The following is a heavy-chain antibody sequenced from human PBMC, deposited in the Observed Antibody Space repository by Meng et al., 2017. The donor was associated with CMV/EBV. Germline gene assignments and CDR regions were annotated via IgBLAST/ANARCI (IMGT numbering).Heavy chain of an antibody. CDR3: ARRIAARGFDY. Sequence: GESLKISCAASGFTFSSYSMNWVRQAPGKGLEWVSSISSSSYIYYADSVKGRFTISRDNAKNSLYLQMNSLRAEDTAVYYCARRIAARGFDYWGQGTLVTVSS. CDR1: GFTFSSYS. V-gene: IGHV3-21*01. J-gene: IGHJ4*02. CDR2: ISSSSYI. D-gene: IGHD6-6*01.